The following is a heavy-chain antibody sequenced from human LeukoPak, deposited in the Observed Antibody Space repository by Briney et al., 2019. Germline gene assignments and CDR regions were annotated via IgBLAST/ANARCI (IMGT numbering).Heavy chain of an antibody. V-gene: IGHV3-7*03. CDR3: AKDFFGGIYYYGMDV. J-gene: IGHJ6*02. CDR2: IKKDGGEE. CDR1: GFNFSDFW. Sequence: GGSLRLSCAASGFNFSDFWMTWVRQIPGKGLQWVANIKKDGGEEYHVDSVKGRFTISRDNAKNSLYLQMNSLRAEDTALYYCAKDFFGGIYYYGMDVWGQGTTVTVSS. D-gene: IGHD3-3*01.